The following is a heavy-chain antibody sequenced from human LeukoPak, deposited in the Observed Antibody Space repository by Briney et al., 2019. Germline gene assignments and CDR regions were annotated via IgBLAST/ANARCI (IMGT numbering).Heavy chain of an antibody. CDR1: GYTFTSYY. V-gene: IGHV1-46*04. Sequence: ASVNVSCMASGYTFTSYYMHWVRPAPGRGLEWMGLINPIGGNTSYAQQLQGRVTMTRDTSTSTVSIELSSLSSEDKAVYYCASDRRRRYCSSSSCYLGWFDPWGQGTLVTVSS. J-gene: IGHJ5*02. CDR2: INPIGGNT. CDR3: ASDRRRRYCSSSSCYLGWFDP. D-gene: IGHD2-2*01.